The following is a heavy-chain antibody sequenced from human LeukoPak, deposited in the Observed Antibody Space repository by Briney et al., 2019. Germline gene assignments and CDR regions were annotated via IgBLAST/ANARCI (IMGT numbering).Heavy chain of an antibody. D-gene: IGHD3-3*01. CDR3: ATEESGY. V-gene: IGHV4-4*07. Sequence: KPSETLSLTYTVSGDSISSYYCTWIRQPAGRGLEWIGRIYSSESTSYNPSLKSRVTMSVDTSKNQFSLNLTSVTAADTAVYYCATEESGYWGQGTLVTVSS. J-gene: IGHJ4*02. CDR1: GDSISSYY. CDR2: IYSSEST.